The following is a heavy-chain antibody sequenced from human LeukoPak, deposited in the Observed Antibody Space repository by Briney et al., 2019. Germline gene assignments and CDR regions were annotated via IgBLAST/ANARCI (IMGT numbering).Heavy chain of an antibody. V-gene: IGHV3-48*04. CDR1: GFIFRNHA. D-gene: IGHD6-13*01. J-gene: IGHJ5*02. CDR2: ISSSSSTI. CDR3: VRVPDISAAGNWFDP. Sequence: GGSLRLSCAASGFIFRNHAMSWVRQAPGKGLEWVSYISSSSSTIFYADSVKGRFTISRDNAKNSLYLQMNSLRAEDTAVYYCVRVPDISAAGNWFDPWGQGTLVTVSS.